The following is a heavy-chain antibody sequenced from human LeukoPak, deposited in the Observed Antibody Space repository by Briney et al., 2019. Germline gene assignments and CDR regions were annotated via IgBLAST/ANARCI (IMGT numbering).Heavy chain of an antibody. D-gene: IGHD5-24*01. J-gene: IGHJ6*03. CDR1: SYTFNNYG. CDR3: ARVVQDGYNYYYYYMDV. V-gene: IGHV1-18*01. CDR2: ISAYNGNT. Sequence: GASVKVSCKASSYTFNNYGITWVRQAPGQGLEWMGWISAYNGNTDYAQKLQGRVTMTTDTSTSTAYMELRSLRSDDTAVYYCARVVQDGYNYYYYYMDVWGKGTTVTVSS.